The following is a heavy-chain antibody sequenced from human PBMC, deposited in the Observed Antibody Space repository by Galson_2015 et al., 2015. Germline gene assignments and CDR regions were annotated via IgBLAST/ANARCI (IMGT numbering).Heavy chain of an antibody. CDR2: TYYRSKWYN. D-gene: IGHD4-17*01. Sequence: CAISGDSVSSNSAARNWIRQSPSRGLEWLGRTYYRSKWYNDYAVSVKSRITINPDTSKNQFSLQLNSVTPEDTAVYYCARDYDYGDYEYYYYYGMDVWGQGTTFTVSS. CDR3: ARDYDYGDYEYYYYYGMDV. V-gene: IGHV6-1*01. CDR1: GDSVSSNSAA. J-gene: IGHJ6*02.